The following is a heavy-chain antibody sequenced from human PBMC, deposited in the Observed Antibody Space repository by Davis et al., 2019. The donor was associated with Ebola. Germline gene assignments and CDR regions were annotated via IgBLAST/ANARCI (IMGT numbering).Heavy chain of an antibody. J-gene: IGHJ2*01. D-gene: IGHD2-15*01. CDR3: AREDNVVEGFDL. V-gene: IGHV1-18*04. CDR2: INPHNGNT. Sequence: ASVKVSCKASGYTFTNYGITWVRQAPGQGLEWMGWINPHNGNTNYAQNVQGRVTMTTDTSTSTAYMEVGSLRSDDTAVYYCAREDNVVEGFDLWGRGTLVTVSS. CDR1: GYTFTNYG.